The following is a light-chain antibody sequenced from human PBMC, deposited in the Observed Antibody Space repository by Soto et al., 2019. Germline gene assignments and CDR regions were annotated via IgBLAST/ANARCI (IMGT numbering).Light chain of an antibody. CDR1: QTVRNN. CDR3: QQHGQWPIT. V-gene: IGKV3D-15*01. Sequence: EIVMTQSPAILSLSPGERATLSCRASQTVRNNYLAWYHQKPGQAPRLLIYGISKRATDIPDRFSGSGSGTEFTLTISSLQPEDFATYYCQQHGQWPITFGQGTRLEI. CDR2: GIS. J-gene: IGKJ5*01.